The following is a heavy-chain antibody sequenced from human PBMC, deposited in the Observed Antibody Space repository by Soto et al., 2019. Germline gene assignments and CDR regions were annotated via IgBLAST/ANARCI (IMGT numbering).Heavy chain of an antibody. CDR2: IIPIFGTA. D-gene: IGHD2-2*01. J-gene: IGHJ6*02. CDR3: ARGEHCSSTSCPAVGAVYYYYGMDV. CDR1: GGTFSSYA. Sequence: SVKVSCKASGGTFSSYAISWVRQAPGQGLEWMGGIIPIFGTANYAQKFQGRVTITADKSTSTAYMELSSLRSEDTAVYYCARGEHCSSTSCPAVGAVYYYYGMDVWGQGTTVTV. V-gene: IGHV1-69*06.